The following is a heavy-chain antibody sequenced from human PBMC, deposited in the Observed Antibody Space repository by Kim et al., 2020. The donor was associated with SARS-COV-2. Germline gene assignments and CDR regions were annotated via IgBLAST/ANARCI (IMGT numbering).Heavy chain of an antibody. J-gene: IGHJ4*02. Sequence: AAPVKGRFTISRDDSKNTLYLQMNSLKTEDTAVYYCTTGADYGDYEREDYWGQGTLVTVSS. CDR3: TTGADYGDYEREDY. V-gene: IGHV3-15*01. D-gene: IGHD4-17*01.